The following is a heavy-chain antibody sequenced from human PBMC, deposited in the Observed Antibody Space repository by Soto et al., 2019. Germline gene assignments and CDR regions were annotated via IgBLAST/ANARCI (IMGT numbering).Heavy chain of an antibody. J-gene: IGHJ4*02. CDR2: ISYSGST. V-gene: IGHV4-61*06. CDR3: ARGSTTEKVDS. CDR1: YG. Sequence: YGGGCIRQSPEKGLEYIGYISYSGSTNYNPSLKSRVTTSLDTSKNQFSLKLSSVTAADTSMYYCARGSTTEKVDSWGQGILVTVSS.